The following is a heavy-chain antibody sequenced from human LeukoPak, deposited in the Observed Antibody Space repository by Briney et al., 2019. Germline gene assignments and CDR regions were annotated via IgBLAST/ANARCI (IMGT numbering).Heavy chain of an antibody. CDR3: ARRISAYYSVYDY. CDR2: INTNTGNP. V-gene: IGHV7-4-1*02. D-gene: IGHD5-12*01. CDR1: GYTFTTYS. J-gene: IGHJ4*02. Sequence: GASVKVSCKASGYTFTTYSMNWVRQAPGQGLEWMGWINTNTGNPTYAQGFTGRFVFSLDTPVSTAYLQITSLKAEDTAVYYCARRISAYYSVYDYWGQGTLVTVSS.